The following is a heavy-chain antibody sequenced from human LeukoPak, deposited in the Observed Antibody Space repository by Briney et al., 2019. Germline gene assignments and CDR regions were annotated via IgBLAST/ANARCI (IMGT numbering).Heavy chain of an antibody. Sequence: GGALRLSCATSGLAVSNFWMYWVRQAPGKGLEWVASIKPDGSEDFYADSVKGRFNISRDNAKNSLFLQMTNLKAEDTAVYYCAVDRRFKIFDYWGQGTLVTVSS. CDR1: GLAVSNFW. CDR3: AVDRRFKIFDY. D-gene: IGHD5-24*01. J-gene: IGHJ4*02. V-gene: IGHV3-7*01. CDR2: IKPDGSED.